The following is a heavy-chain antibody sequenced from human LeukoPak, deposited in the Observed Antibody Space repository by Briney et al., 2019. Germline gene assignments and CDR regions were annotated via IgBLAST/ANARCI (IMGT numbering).Heavy chain of an antibody. Sequence: GGSLRLSCAASGFTFSIYGMNWVRQAPGKGLEWVSAISGSGGSTYYADSVKGRFTISRDNSKNTLYLQMNSLRAEDTAVYYCAKVGGYSYAVEYWGQGTLVTVSS. J-gene: IGHJ4*02. V-gene: IGHV3-23*01. CDR3: AKVGGYSYAVEY. D-gene: IGHD5-18*01. CDR1: GFTFSIYG. CDR2: ISGSGGST.